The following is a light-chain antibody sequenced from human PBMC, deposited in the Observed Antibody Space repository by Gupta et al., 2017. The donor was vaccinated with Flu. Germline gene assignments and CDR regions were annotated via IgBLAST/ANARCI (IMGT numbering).Light chain of an antibody. CDR1: QSISRY. Sequence: GDRVTITCRASQSISRYLNWYQQKPGKAPQLLIYAASSLQSGVPSRFSGSGSGPDFTLTISSLQPEDFATYYCQQSYSTPLTFGGGTRVEIK. J-gene: IGKJ4*01. CDR3: QQSYSTPLT. CDR2: AAS. V-gene: IGKV1-39*01.